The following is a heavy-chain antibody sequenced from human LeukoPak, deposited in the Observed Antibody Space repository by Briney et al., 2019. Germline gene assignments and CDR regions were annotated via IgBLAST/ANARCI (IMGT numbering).Heavy chain of an antibody. V-gene: IGHV3-23*01. D-gene: IGHD2-2*01. CDR1: GFTFSSYA. Sequence: GGSLRLSCAASGFTFSSYAMTWVRQAPGKGLEWVSTISDSGGNTYYADSVKGRFTISRDNSKNTLYLQMNSLRAEDTAVYYCAKDSRNCSSTGCPPKPVDYWGQGTLVTVSS. CDR3: AKDSRNCSSTGCPPKPVDY. J-gene: IGHJ4*02. CDR2: ISDSGGNT.